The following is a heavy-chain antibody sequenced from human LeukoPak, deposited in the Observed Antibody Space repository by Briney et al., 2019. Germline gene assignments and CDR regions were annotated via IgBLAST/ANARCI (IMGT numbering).Heavy chain of an antibody. CDR2: IYYSGST. CDR1: GGSISSSSYY. CDR3: ARQLTATFEY. V-gene: IGHV4-39*01. Sequence: PSETLSLTCTVSGGSISSSSYYWGWIRQPPGKGLEWIGSIYYSGSTYYNPSLKSRVTISVDTSKNQFSLKLSSVTAADTAVYYCARQLTATFEYWGQGTLVTVSS. D-gene: IGHD7-27*01. J-gene: IGHJ4*02.